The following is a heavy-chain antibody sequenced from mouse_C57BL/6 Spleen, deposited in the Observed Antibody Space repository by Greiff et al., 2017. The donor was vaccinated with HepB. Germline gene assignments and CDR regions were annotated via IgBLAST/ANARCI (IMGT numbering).Heavy chain of an antibody. CDR1: GYSFTGYY. Sequence: EVQLVESGPELVKPGASVKISCKASGYSFTGYYMNWVKQSPEKSLEWIGEINPSTGGTTYNQKFKAKATLTVDKSSSTAYMQLKSLTSEDSAVYYCARIYYYGSSPLDYWGQGTTLTVSS. CDR3: ARIYYYGSSPLDY. J-gene: IGHJ2*01. D-gene: IGHD1-1*01. V-gene: IGHV1-42*01. CDR2: INPSTGGT.